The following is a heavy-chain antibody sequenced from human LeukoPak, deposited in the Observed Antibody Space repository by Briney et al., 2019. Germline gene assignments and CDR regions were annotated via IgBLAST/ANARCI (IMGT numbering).Heavy chain of an antibody. CDR1: GFIFSSYA. CDR2: ISYDGSNK. J-gene: IGHJ4*02. V-gene: IGHV3-30*04. Sequence: GGSLRLSCAASGFIFSSYAMHWVRQAPGKGLEWVAVISYDGSNKYYADSVKGRFTISRDNSKNTLYPQMNSLRAEDTAVYYCARGAFNVDIVATTLYYFDYWGQGTLVTVSS. CDR3: ARGAFNVDIVATTLYYFDY. D-gene: IGHD5-12*01.